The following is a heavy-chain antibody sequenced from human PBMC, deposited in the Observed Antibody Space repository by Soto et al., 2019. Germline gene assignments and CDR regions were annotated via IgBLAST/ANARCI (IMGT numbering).Heavy chain of an antibody. Sequence: QVQLVQSGAEVKKPGSSVKVSCQASGGTFSSYAISWVRQAPGQGLEWMGGIIPIFGTANYAQKFQGRVKITAAESTRTAYMELSSLRSEDTAVYYCAGRCGGAGYSLISYCYYGMDVWGQGTTVTVSS. CDR2: IIPIFGTA. CDR3: AGRCGGAGYSLISYCYYGMDV. V-gene: IGHV1-69*12. J-gene: IGHJ6*02. D-gene: IGHD2-21*02. CDR1: GGTFSSYA.